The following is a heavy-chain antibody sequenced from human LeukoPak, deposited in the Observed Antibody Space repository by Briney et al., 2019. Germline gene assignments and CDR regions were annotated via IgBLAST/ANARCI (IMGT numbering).Heavy chain of an antibody. CDR2: ISAYNGNT. CDR1: GYTFTSYG. J-gene: IGHJ4*02. Sequence: SVKVSCKASGYTFTSYGISWVRQAPGQGLEWMGWISAYNGNTNYAQKLQGRVTMTTDTSTSTAYMELRSLRSDDTAVYYCARALSYYYDSSGYYLDVDDYWGQGTLVTVSS. V-gene: IGHV1-18*01. CDR3: ARALSYYYDSSGYYLDVDDY. D-gene: IGHD3-22*01.